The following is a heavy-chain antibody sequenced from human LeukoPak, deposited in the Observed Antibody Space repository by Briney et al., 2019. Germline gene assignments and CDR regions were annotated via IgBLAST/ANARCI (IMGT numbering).Heavy chain of an antibody. V-gene: IGHV3-74*01. J-gene: IGHJ4*02. CDR1: GNYW. CDR3: VSFYETY. CDR2: INSDGSWT. D-gene: IGHD2-2*01. Sequence: GGSLRLSCAASGNYWMHWVRQAPGKGLAWVSHINSDGSWTSYADSVKGRFTISKDNAKNTVYLQMNNLRAEDTAVYYCVSFYETYWGRGTLVTVSS.